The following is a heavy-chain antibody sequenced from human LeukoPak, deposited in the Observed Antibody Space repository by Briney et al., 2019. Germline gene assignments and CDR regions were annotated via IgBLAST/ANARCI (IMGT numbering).Heavy chain of an antibody. J-gene: IGHJ5*02. CDR2: IWYDGSNK. D-gene: IGHD3-10*01. CDR3: ARGSKYYYGSGSLNWFDP. CDR1: GFTFSTHG. V-gene: IGHV3-33*01. Sequence: GGSLRLSCAASGFTFSTHGMHWVRQAPGKGLEWVAVIWYDGSNKYYADSVKGRFTISRDNSKNTLYLQMNSLRAEDTAVYYCARGSKYYYGSGSLNWFDPWGQGTLVTVSS.